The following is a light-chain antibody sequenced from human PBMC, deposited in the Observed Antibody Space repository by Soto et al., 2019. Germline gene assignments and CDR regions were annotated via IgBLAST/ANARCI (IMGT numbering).Light chain of an antibody. CDR1: SSDVGGYNS. CDR2: EVT. J-gene: IGLJ1*01. Sequence: QSVLTRPASVSGSPGQSITISCTGTSSDVGGYNSVSWYQQHPGKAPKLVIYEVTNRPSGISNRFSGSKSCNTASLTTSGLQAEDEADYYCSSYTSSSTRVFGTGTKGTVL. CDR3: SSYTSSSTRV. V-gene: IGLV2-14*01.